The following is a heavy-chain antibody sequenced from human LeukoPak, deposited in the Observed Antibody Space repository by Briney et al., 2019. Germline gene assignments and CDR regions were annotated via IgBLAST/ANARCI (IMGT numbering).Heavy chain of an antibody. D-gene: IGHD3-22*01. CDR1: GYTFTGYY. CDR2: INPNSGNT. V-gene: IGHV1-18*04. CDR3: ARVITMIVVGIDY. J-gene: IGHJ4*02. Sequence: ASVKVSCKASGYTFTGYYMHWVRQAPGQGLEWMGWINPNSGNTNYAQKLQGRVTMTTDTSTSTAYMELRSLRSDDTAVYYCARVITMIVVGIDYWGQGTLVTVSS.